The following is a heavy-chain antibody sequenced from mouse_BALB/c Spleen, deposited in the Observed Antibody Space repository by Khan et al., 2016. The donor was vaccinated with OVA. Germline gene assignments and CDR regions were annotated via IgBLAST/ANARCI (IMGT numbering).Heavy chain of an antibody. CDR3: ARETVVDIYWYLDV. CDR1: GFTFTDYY. Sequence: EVELVASGGGLVQPGGSLRLSCATSGFTFTDYYITWVRQPPGKALEWLGFIRNKANGYSTAYIASVKGRFTVSRDNSQSIVYLQMNTLRAEDSATYYCARETVVDIYWYLDVWGAGTTVTVSS. D-gene: IGHD1-1*01. J-gene: IGHJ1*01. V-gene: IGHV7-3*02. CDR2: IRNKANGYST.